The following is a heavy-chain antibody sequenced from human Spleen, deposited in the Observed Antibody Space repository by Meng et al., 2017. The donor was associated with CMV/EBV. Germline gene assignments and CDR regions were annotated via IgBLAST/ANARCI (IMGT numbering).Heavy chain of an antibody. CDR3: ARDATLPDY. CDR1: GFTFSSYW. V-gene: IGHV3-74*01. CDR2: ITADGTVT. Sequence: RLSCVASGFTFSSYWLPWVRQGPGKGLMWVSRITADGTVTSYADSVKGRFTVSRDNAKNTLYLQMDSLRAEDTAVYYCARDATLPDYWGQGTLVTVSS. D-gene: IGHD2-2*01. J-gene: IGHJ4*02.